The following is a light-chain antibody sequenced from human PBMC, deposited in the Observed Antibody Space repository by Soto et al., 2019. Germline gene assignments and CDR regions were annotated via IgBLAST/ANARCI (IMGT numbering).Light chain of an antibody. Sequence: EIVLTQSPGTLSLSPGERATLSCRASQSVSSSFLAWYQQKPGQAPRLLIYGASHRATGIPDRFSGSGSGTYCTLTISRLEPEDFAVYYCQQYVTSPWAFGQGTKV. J-gene: IGKJ1*01. CDR2: GAS. V-gene: IGKV3-20*01. CDR1: QSVSSSF. CDR3: QQYVTSPWA.